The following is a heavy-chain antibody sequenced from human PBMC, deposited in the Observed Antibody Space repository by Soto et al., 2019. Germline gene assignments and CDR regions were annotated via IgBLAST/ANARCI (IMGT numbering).Heavy chain of an antibody. J-gene: IGHJ5*02. CDR2: IYSGGST. V-gene: IGHV3-53*01. D-gene: IGHD3-10*01. CDR1: GFTVSSNY. Sequence: GGSLRLSCAASGFTVSSNYMSWVRQAPGKGLEWVSVIYSGGSTYYADSVKGRFTISRDNSKNTLYLQMNSLRAEDTAVYYCARGDTTLGTMVRGNWFDPWGQGTLVTVSS. CDR3: ARGDTTLGTMVRGNWFDP.